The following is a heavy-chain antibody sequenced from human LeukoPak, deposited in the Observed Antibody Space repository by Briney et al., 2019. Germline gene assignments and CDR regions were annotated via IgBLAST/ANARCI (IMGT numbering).Heavy chain of an antibody. Sequence: GGSLRLSCAASGFTVSCNYMSWVRQAPGKGLEWVSVIYSGGSTYYADSVKGRFTISRDNSKNTLYLQMNSLRAEDTAVYYCAGDGSGSWYYFDYWGQGTLVTVSS. CDR3: AGDGSGSWYYFDY. CDR1: GFTVSCNY. D-gene: IGHD1-26*01. J-gene: IGHJ4*02. V-gene: IGHV3-53*01. CDR2: IYSGGST.